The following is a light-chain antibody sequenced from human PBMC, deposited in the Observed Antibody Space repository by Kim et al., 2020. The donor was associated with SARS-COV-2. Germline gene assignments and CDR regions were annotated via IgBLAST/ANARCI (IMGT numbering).Light chain of an antibody. CDR2: TAS. CDR1: QSVSSSY. J-gene: IGKJ4*01. Sequence: EIVLTQSPGTLSLSPGEGATLSCRAGQSVSSSYLAWYQQKPGQAPRLLIYTASSRATGIPDRFSGSGSGTDFTLTISRLEPEDFAMYYCEQYGSSPVTFGGGTKVEIK. V-gene: IGKV3-20*01. CDR3: EQYGSSPVT.